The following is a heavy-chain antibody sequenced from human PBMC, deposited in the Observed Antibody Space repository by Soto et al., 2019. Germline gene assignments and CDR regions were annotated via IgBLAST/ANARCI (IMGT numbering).Heavy chain of an antibody. V-gene: IGHV3-7*03. CDR2: INEDGSDK. CDR3: ARVVGVAGGRRIWLGP. CDR1: GFSFSTYW. D-gene: IGHD6-13*01. J-gene: IGHJ5*02. Sequence: GGSLRLSCVASGFSFSTYWMSWVRQAPGKGLEWVANINEDGSDKNYVESVKGRFIISRDNVKDSLYLQMSSLSAEDTALYYCARVVGVAGGRRIWLGPWGQGTLVTVSS.